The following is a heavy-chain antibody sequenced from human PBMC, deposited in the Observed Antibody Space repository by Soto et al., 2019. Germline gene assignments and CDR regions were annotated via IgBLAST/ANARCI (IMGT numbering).Heavy chain of an antibody. CDR3: ARAYSSSDDFDY. CDR2: INPNSGGT. V-gene: IGHV1-2*04. Sequence: QVQLVQSGAEVKKPGASVKVSCKASGYAFIDFYLHWVRQAPGQGLEWMGWINPNSGGTNYAQKFPGWVTMTRDTYTSTAYMELNRDDPAVYSCARAYSSSDDFDYWGQGTLVTVSS. J-gene: IGHJ4*02. CDR1: GYAFIDFY. D-gene: IGHD3-22*01.